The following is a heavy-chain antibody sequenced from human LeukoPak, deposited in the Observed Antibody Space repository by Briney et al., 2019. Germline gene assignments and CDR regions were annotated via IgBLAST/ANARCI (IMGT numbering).Heavy chain of an antibody. J-gene: IGHJ6*03. CDR3: ARQYSGYDFAFFYYYYMDV. D-gene: IGHD5-12*01. CDR1: GYSFTSYW. CDR2: IYPGDSDT. Sequence: GESLKISCQGSGYSFTSYWIGWVRQMPGKGLEWMGIIYPGDSDTRYSPSFQGQVTISADKSISTAYLQWSSLKASDTAMYYCARQYSGYDFAFFYYYYMDVWGKGTTVTVSS. V-gene: IGHV5-51*01.